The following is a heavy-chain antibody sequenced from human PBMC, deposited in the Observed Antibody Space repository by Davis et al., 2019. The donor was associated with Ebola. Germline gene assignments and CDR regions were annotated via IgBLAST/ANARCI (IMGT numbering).Heavy chain of an antibody. J-gene: IGHJ1*01. CDR2: LDPEDGKT. CDR1: GYTLSQLS. CDR3: VTRIAVVFALRSEYFQH. V-gene: IGHV1-24*01. D-gene: IGHD2-21*01. Sequence: AASVKVSCKVSGYTLSQLSTHWVRQAPGNGLEWMGGLDPEDGKTIYAQQCQGRVRMTEDTSTDTLYMELSSLRSEDTAVYFCVTRIAVVFALRSEYFQHWGQGTQVIVSS.